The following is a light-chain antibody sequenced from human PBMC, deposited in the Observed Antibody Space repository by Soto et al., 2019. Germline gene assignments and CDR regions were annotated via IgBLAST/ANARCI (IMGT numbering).Light chain of an antibody. V-gene: IGKV1-9*01. CDR3: QQRRNWPIP. CDR1: QGINIL. J-gene: IGKJ5*01. Sequence: IHVTQSPSSLSSSSGVRLTITCRASQGINILLAWYQQKPGKAPKLLIYAASTLQSGVPSRFSGSGSGTDFTLTISSLEPEDFAVYYCQQRRNWPIPSGEGTRPAIK. CDR2: AAS.